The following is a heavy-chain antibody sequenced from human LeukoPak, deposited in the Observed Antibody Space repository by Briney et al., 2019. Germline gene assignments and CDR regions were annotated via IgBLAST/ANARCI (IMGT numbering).Heavy chain of an antibody. CDR3: ARDQGKGRYIGSYYSYYFHMDV. D-gene: IGHD3-16*02. CDR2: IRSKAYDGTI. Sequence: GGSLRLSCTASGFNFGDYAMSWVRQAPGKGLEWVGFIRSKAYDGTIEYAASVKGRFTISRDDSKSIAYLQMNRLKTADTAVYYCARDQGKGRYIGSYYSYYFHMDVWGKGTTVTVSS. J-gene: IGHJ6*03. V-gene: IGHV3-49*04. CDR1: GFNFGDYA.